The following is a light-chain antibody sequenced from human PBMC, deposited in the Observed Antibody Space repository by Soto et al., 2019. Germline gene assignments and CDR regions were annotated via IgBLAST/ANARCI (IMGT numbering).Light chain of an antibody. J-gene: IGLJ1*01. CDR1: RSIIGDNY. CDR2: RNN. V-gene: IGLV1-47*01. CDR3: AAWDDSLSGYV. Sequence: QSVLRQPPSASGTPGQKGTICCSGRRSIIGDNYVYWHQQLPGTAPKLLIYRNNQRPSGVPDRFSGSKSGTSASLAISGLRSEDEADYYCAAWDDSLSGYVFGPGTKVTVL.